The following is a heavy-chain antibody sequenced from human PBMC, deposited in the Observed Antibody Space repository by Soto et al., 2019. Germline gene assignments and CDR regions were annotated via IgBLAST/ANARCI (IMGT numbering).Heavy chain of an antibody. D-gene: IGHD3-3*01. V-gene: IGHV1-69*13. CDR2: IIPIFGTA. J-gene: IGHJ4*02. CDR1: GGTSSSYA. Sequence: GASVKVSCKASGGTSSSYAISWVRQAPGQGLEWMGGIIPIFGTANYAQKFQGRVTITADESTSTAYMELSSLRSEDTAVYYFASALRFLEWLPTDYYFDYWGQGTLVTVSS. CDR3: ASALRFLEWLPTDYYFDY.